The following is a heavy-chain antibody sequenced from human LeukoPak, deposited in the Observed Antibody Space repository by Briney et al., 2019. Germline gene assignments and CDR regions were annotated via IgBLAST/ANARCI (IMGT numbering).Heavy chain of an antibody. CDR3: ATDDKVIFRAFDI. CDR2: ISGSGGST. Sequence: GGSLRLSCAASGFTFSSYAMSWVRQAPGKGLEWVSAISGSGGSTYYADFAKGRFTISRDNSKNTLYLQMNSLRAEDTAVYYCATDDKVIFRAFDIWGQGTMVTVSS. V-gene: IGHV3-23*01. CDR1: GFTFSSYA. D-gene: IGHD3-3*02. J-gene: IGHJ3*02.